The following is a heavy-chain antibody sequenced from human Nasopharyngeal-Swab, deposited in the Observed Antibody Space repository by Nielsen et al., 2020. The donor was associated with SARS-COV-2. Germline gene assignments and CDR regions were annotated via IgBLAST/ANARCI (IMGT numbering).Heavy chain of an antibody. V-gene: IGHV3-7*01. CDR2: VKHDGSEK. D-gene: IGHD2-2*01. CDR3: AREICTRITCFDYGMEV. J-gene: IGHJ6*02. Sequence: VPQAPGKGVEWVASVKHDGSEKYSVDSVRGRFTISRDNTKNSVYLQMNNLRAEDTAVYYCAREICTRITCFDYGMEVWGQGTTVTVSS.